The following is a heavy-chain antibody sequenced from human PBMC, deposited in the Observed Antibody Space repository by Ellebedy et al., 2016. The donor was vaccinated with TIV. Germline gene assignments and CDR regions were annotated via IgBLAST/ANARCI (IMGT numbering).Heavy chain of an antibody. J-gene: IGHJ4*02. D-gene: IGHD2-8*01. CDR1: GFTASSNY. CDR2: IYSGGNK. CDR3: ARGKLMVYAD. V-gene: IGHV3-53*01. Sequence: PGGSLRLSCAASGFTASSNYMRWLRQAPGRGLEWVSVIYSGGNKYYADSVKGRFTMSRDNSKNTLYLQLNSLRAEDTAVYFCARGKLMVYADWGQGTLVTVSS.